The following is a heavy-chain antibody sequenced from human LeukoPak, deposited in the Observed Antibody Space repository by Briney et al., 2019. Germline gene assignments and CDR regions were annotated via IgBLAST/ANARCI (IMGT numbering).Heavy chain of an antibody. Sequence: GGSLRLSCAASGFTFSSYEMNWVRQAPGKGLEWVSYISSSGSTIYYADSVKGRFTISRDNAKNSLYLQMNSLRAEDTDVYYCARSMITFGGVIVPFDYWGQGTLVTVSS. V-gene: IGHV3-48*03. J-gene: IGHJ4*02. D-gene: IGHD3-16*02. CDR1: GFTFSSYE. CDR2: ISSSGSTI. CDR3: ARSMITFGGVIVPFDY.